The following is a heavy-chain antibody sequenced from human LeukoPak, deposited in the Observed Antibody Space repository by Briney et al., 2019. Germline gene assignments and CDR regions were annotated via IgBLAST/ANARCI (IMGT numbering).Heavy chain of an antibody. CDR2: ISWNSGSI. V-gene: IGHV3-9*01. D-gene: IGHD3-22*01. CDR1: GFTFDDYA. Sequence: GGSLRLSCAASGFTFDDYAMHWVRQAPGKGLEWVSGISWNSGSIGYADSVKGRFTVSRDNAKKSLYLLMNNLRADDTALYYCAKAYDSSGYYYFYSVDVWGQGTTVIVSS. J-gene: IGHJ6*02. CDR3: AKAYDSSGYYYFYSVDV.